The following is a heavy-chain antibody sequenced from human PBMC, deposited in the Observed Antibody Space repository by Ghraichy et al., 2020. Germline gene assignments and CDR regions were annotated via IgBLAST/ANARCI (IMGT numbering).Heavy chain of an antibody. Sequence: SETLSLTCNVYGGSFSAYYWSWIRQSPGKGLEWIGETSHSGYTTYSPSLESRVTISVDTSKNQISLKLNFVTAADTAVYYCARGPFTSGWMWYYFDAWGQGTPVTVSS. J-gene: IGHJ4*02. V-gene: IGHV4-34*01. CDR3: ARGPFTSGWMWYYFDA. CDR1: GGSFSAYY. D-gene: IGHD6-19*01. CDR2: TSHSGYT.